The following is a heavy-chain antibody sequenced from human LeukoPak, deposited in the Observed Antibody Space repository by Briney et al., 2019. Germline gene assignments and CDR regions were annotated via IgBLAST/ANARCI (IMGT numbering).Heavy chain of an antibody. Sequence: ASVKVSCTTSGYTFIDYYLHWVRQAPGQGLEWMGWINPNSGGTSSAQKLQGRVTMTRDPSITTVYMEVSWLTSDDTAIYYCARADRLDGGPYLIGPWGQGTLVTVSS. V-gene: IGHV1-2*02. CDR1: GYTFIDYY. D-gene: IGHD6-6*01. J-gene: IGHJ5*02. CDR3: ARADRLDGGPYLIGP. CDR2: INPNSGGT.